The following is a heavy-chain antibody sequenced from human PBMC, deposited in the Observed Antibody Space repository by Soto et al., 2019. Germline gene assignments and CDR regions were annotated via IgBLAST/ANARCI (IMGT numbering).Heavy chain of an antibody. CDR1: GGSVSSGSYY. J-gene: IGHJ6*02. Sequence: SETLSLTCTVSGGSVSSGSYYWSWIRQPPGKGLEWIGYIYYSGSTNYNPSLKSRVTISVDTSKNQFSLKLSSVTAADTAVYYCARDMYMTTVTRDYYYGMDVWGQGTTVTVSS. CDR3: ARDMYMTTVTRDYYYGMDV. D-gene: IGHD4-17*01. V-gene: IGHV4-61*01. CDR2: IYYSGST.